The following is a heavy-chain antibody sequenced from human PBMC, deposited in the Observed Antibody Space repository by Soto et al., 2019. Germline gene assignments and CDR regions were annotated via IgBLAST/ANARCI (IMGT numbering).Heavy chain of an antibody. D-gene: IGHD3-16*01. J-gene: IGHJ5*02. CDR1: GGTFSSYA. Sequence: SVKVSCKASGGTFSSYAISWVRQAPGQGLEWMGGIIPIFGTANYAQKFQGRVTITADESTSTAYMELSSLRSEDTAVYYCSRVGGYDHQPGPWFDPWGQGTLVTVSS. V-gene: IGHV1-69*13. CDR2: IIPIFGTA. CDR3: SRVGGYDHQPGPWFDP.